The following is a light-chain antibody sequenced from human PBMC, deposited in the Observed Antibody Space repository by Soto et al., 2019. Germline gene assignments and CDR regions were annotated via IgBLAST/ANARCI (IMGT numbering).Light chain of an antibody. V-gene: IGKV3-11*01. CDR3: PQRYQWPPLT. J-gene: IGKJ4*01. CDR1: QSVIIY. CDR2: DAS. Sequence: EVVLTQSPATLSLSPGERATLSCRASQSVIIYLAWYQQKPGQAPRLLIYDASNRAPGIPARFSGSGSGTDFTLTISSLEPEDFAVYYCPQRYQWPPLTFGGGTKVEIK.